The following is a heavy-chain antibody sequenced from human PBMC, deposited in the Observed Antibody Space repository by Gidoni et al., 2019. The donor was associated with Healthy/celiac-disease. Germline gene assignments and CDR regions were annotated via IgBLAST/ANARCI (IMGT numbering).Heavy chain of an antibody. CDR2: INTNTGNP. Sequence: QVQLVQSGSELKKPGASVKVSCKASGYTFTSYAMNWVRQAPGQGLEWMGWINTNTGNPTYAQGFTGRFVFSLDTSVSTAYLQISSLKAEDTAVYYCARGTRVYDFWSGYWGDRDYWGQGTLVTVSS. CDR1: GYTFTSYA. D-gene: IGHD3-3*01. CDR3: ARGTRVYDFWSGYWGDRDY. J-gene: IGHJ4*02. V-gene: IGHV7-4-1*02.